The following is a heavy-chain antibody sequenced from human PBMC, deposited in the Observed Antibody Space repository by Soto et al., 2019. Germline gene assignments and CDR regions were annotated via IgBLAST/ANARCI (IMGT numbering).Heavy chain of an antibody. CDR3: ARQGGWAVPAAIHNNWFDP. CDR1: GGSISSSSYY. CDR2: IYYSGST. Sequence: SETLSLTCTVSGGSISSSSYYWGWIRQPPGKGLEWIGSIYYSGSTYYNPSLKSRVTISVDTSKNQFSLKLSSVTAADTAVYYCARQGGWAVPAAIHNNWFDPWGQGTLVTVSS. V-gene: IGHV4-39*01. D-gene: IGHD2-2*01. J-gene: IGHJ5*02.